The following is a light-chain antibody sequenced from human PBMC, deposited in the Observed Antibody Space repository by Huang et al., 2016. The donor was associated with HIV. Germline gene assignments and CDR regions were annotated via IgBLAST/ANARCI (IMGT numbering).Light chain of an antibody. Sequence: EIVMTQSPATVSVSPGERATLSCRASQSVSSNLAWYQQKPGQSPRLLIYDTSTRATDIPARFSDSGSGTEFTLTISSLQSEDFAVYYCQQFNDWPLYTFGQGTKLEIK. CDR1: QSVSSN. CDR2: DTS. J-gene: IGKJ2*01. CDR3: QQFNDWPLYT. V-gene: IGKV3-15*01.